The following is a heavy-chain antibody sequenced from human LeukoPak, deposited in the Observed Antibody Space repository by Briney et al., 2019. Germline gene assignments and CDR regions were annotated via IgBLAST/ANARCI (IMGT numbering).Heavy chain of an antibody. CDR2: TYYRSKWYN. J-gene: IGHJ4*02. CDR3: ARDSAMAYFDY. V-gene: IGHV6-1*01. CDR1: GDSVSSNSTA. Sequence: SQTLSLTCAISGDSVSSNSTAWDWNRQSPSRDLEWLGRTYYRSKWYNDYAVSVKSRITINPDTSKNQFSLQLNSVTPEDTAVYYCARDSAMAYFDYWGQGTLVTVSS. D-gene: IGHD5-18*01.